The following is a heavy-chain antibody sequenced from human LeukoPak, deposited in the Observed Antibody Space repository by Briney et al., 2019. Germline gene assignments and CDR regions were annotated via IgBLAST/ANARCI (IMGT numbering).Heavy chain of an antibody. J-gene: IGHJ1*01. CDR1: GGSLSVYH. Sequence: SETLSLTCAVYGGSLSVYHWSWIRQPPGKGLEWIGEINHSGSTNYNPSLKSRVTISVDTSKNQFSLKLTSETAADTAVYYCAQYYFDSSGISRFQYWGQGTLVTVSS. V-gene: IGHV4-34*01. CDR2: INHSGST. CDR3: AQYYFDSSGISRFQY. D-gene: IGHD3-22*01.